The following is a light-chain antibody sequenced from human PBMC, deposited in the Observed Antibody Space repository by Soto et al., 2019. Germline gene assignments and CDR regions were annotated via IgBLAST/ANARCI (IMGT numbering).Light chain of an antibody. Sequence: QAVVTQPPSASGTPGQRVTISCSGSTSNIGSYNVNWYHQLPRTAPKLLIYSNNQRPSGVPDRFSGSKSGTSASLAISGLQSEDEADYYCAAWDDSLNAVLFGGGTKLTVL. V-gene: IGLV1-44*01. CDR2: SNN. J-gene: IGLJ2*01. CDR3: AAWDDSLNAVL. CDR1: TSNIGSYN.